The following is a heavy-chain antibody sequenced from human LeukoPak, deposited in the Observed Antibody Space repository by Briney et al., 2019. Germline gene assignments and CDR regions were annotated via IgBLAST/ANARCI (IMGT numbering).Heavy chain of an antibody. Sequence: SVKVSCKVSGGTFSSYAISWVRQAPGQGLEWMGGIIPIFGTANYAQKFQGRVTITADESTSTAYMELSSLRSEDTAVYYCARSIAMIVVDNYYYYMDVWGKGTTVTVSS. D-gene: IGHD3-22*01. CDR1: GGTFSSYA. V-gene: IGHV1-69*01. CDR2: IIPIFGTA. CDR3: ARSIAMIVVDNYYYYMDV. J-gene: IGHJ6*03.